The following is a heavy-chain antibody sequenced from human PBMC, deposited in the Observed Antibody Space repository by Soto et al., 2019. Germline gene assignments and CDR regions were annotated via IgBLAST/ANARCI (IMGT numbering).Heavy chain of an antibody. D-gene: IGHD2-2*01. J-gene: IGHJ4*02. CDR2: AYYSGTT. CDR3: ARLRGYCSSTSCYFHFDY. CDR1: SGSISSYY. Sequence: SETLSLTCTVASGSISSYYWSWLRQPPGKGLEWIGYAYYSGTTNYNSSLKSRVTISVDTSKNQFSLKLSSVTAADTAVYYCARLRGYCSSTSCYFHFDYWGQGTLVTV. V-gene: IGHV4-59*08.